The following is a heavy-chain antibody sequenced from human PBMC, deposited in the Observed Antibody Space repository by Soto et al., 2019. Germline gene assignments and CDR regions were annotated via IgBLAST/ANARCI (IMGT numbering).Heavy chain of an antibody. D-gene: IGHD6-25*01. Sequence: EVQLVESGGDLLKPGGSLRLSCSASGFTFNTAWMNWVRQAPGKGLEWVGRVKTKTDGGTTDYAAPVKGRFTISRVDSENTLYLQMNSLKTEDTAVYYCTKGIASADWGQGTLVTVSS. CDR1: GFTFNTAW. V-gene: IGHV3-15*01. CDR2: VKTKTDGGTT. J-gene: IGHJ4*02. CDR3: TKGIASAD.